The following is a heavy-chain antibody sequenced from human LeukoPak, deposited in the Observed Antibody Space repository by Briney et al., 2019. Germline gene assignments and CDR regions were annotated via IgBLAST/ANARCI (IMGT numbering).Heavy chain of an antibody. D-gene: IGHD2-15*01. CDR3: ARGSSVVALD. V-gene: IGHV3-74*01. Sequence: LPGGSLILSCAASGFTFSSYWMHWVRQVPGKGLVWVSRITSEGSSTSYADSVKGRFTISRDNAKNTLYLQMNSLRAEDTAVYYCARGSSVVALDWGQGTLVTVSS. CDR2: ITSEGSST. CDR1: GFTFSSYW. J-gene: IGHJ4*02.